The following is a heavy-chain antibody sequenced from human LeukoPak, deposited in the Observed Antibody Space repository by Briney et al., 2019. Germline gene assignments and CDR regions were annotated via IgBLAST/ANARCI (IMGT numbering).Heavy chain of an antibody. D-gene: IGHD6-19*01. Sequence: TGGSLRLSCAASGFTFSSYGMHWVRQAPGKGLEWVAVISYDGSNKYYADSVKGRFTISRDNSKNTLYLQMNSLRAEDTAVYYCAKESRGCPSDWGQGTLVTVSS. CDR3: AKESRGCPSD. V-gene: IGHV3-30*18. CDR1: GFTFSSYG. CDR2: ISYDGSNK. J-gene: IGHJ4*02.